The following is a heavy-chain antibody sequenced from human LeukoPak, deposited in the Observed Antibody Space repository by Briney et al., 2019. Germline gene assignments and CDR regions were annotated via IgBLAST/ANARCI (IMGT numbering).Heavy chain of an antibody. CDR3: ARGGSYLSAFDI. V-gene: IGHV3-13*01. D-gene: IGHD1-26*01. CDR2: IGTAGDT. Sequence: GGSLRLSCAASGFTFSSYDMHWVRQATGKGLEWVSAIGTAGDTYYPGSVKGRFTISRENAKNSLYLQMNSLRGEDTAVYYCARGGSYLSAFDIWGQGTMVTVSS. J-gene: IGHJ3*02. CDR1: GFTFSSYD.